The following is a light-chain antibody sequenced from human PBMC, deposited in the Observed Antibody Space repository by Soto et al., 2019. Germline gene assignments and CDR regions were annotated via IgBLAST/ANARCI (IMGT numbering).Light chain of an antibody. Sequence: QSVLTQPSSTSGTPGQRVTISCSGSSSNVGINPVNWYQQFPGTAPRLLIYTNDRRPSGVPGRFSGSKSGTSASLAISGLQSEDEADYYCAAWDDSLYGLVFGGGTKLTVL. CDR1: SSNVGINP. CDR3: AAWDDSLYGLV. V-gene: IGLV1-44*01. J-gene: IGLJ2*01. CDR2: TND.